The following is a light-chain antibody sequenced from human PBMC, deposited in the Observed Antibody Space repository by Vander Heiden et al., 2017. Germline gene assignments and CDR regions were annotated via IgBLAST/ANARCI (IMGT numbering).Light chain of an antibody. V-gene: IGLV3-25*03. CDR2: KDS. CDR1: ALPKQY. Sequence: SYEVTQPPSASVSPGQTARITCSGDALPKQYANWYQQKPGQAPVLVMYKDSERPPGIPERFSGSSSGTTVTLTISGVQAEDEADYYCQSADSSGTYVVFGGGTKLTVL. J-gene: IGLJ2*01. CDR3: QSADSSGTYVV.